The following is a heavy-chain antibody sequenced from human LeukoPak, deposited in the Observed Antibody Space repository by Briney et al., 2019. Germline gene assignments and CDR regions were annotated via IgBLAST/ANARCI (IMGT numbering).Heavy chain of an antibody. V-gene: IGHV4-31*03. Sequence: SETLSLTCTVSGGSISSGGYYWSWIRQHPGKGLEWIGYIYYSGSTYYNPSLKSRVTISVDTSKNQFSLKLSSVTAADTAVYYCARGPYYYDSKTLDYWGQGTLVTVSS. J-gene: IGHJ4*02. D-gene: IGHD3-22*01. CDR1: GGSISSGGYY. CDR3: ARGPYYYDSKTLDY. CDR2: IYYSGST.